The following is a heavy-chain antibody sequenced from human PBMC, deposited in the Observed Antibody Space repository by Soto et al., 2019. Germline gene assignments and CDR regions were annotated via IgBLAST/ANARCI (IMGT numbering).Heavy chain of an antibody. Sequence: GSLRLSCTASGFTFSNSAMTWVRQAPGRGLEWGSMISASGCSTYHAASVKGRFAISRDNSKDTLYLQMTRLRAEDTGTYYWANDCQWLDVYLESWGQGTQVTVSS. D-gene: IGHD6-19*01. V-gene: IGHV3-23*01. J-gene: IGHJ4*02. CDR2: ISASGCST. CDR1: GFTFSNSA. CDR3: ANDCQWLDVYLES.